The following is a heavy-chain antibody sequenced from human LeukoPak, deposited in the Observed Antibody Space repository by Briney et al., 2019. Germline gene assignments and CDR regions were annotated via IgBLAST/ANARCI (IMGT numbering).Heavy chain of an antibody. V-gene: IGHV3-48*04. J-gene: IGHJ6*03. Sequence: HTGGSLRLSCAASGFTFSGSTVQWVRQASGKGLEWVSYISSSGSTIYYADSVKGRFTISRDNAKNSLYLQMNSLRAEDTAVYYCARGSSGWYHYMDVWGKGTTVTISS. D-gene: IGHD6-19*01. CDR1: GFTFSGST. CDR3: ARGSSGWYHYMDV. CDR2: ISSSGSTI.